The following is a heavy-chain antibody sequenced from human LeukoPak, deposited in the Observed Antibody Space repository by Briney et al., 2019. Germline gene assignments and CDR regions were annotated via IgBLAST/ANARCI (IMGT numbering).Heavy chain of an antibody. CDR3: ARDHVPAYVGIDY. V-gene: IGHV1-46*01. J-gene: IGHJ4*02. CDR1: GYIFSNYY. D-gene: IGHD1-26*01. CDR2: INPSAAST. Sequence: ASVTVSCKASGYIFSNYYIHWVRQAPGQGFEWVGIINPSAASTTYAQKFQGSVTMTRDTSTSTVYMELSSLRSEDTAVYYCARDHVPAYVGIDYWGQGTLVTVSS.